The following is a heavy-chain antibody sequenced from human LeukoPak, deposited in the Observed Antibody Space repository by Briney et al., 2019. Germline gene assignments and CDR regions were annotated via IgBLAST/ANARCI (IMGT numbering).Heavy chain of an antibody. V-gene: IGHV3-74*01. CDR3: ARDSASGITGTTYYFDY. Sequence: GGSLRLSCAASGFTFSSYWMRWVRHAPGKGLVWVSRINSDGSSTSYADSVKGRFTISRDNAKNTLYLQMNSLRAEDTAVYYCARDSASGITGTTYYFDYWGQGTLVTVSS. D-gene: IGHD1-14*01. CDR1: GFTFSSYW. J-gene: IGHJ4*02. CDR2: INSDGSST.